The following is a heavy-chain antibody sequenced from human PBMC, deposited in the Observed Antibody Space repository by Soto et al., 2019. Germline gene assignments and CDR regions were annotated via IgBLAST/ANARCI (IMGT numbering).Heavy chain of an antibody. CDR1: GGSISRYY. J-gene: IGHJ5*02. CDR3: ARDILDGMDA. D-gene: IGHD2-15*01. Sequence: QVQLQESGPGLVKPSETLSLTCTVSGGSISRYYWIWIRQPPGKGLEWIGYIYYSGSTNYNPSLKSGVTLTVDTYKNQCTLRLGALTAEDTAVYYCARDILDGMDAWGQGTLVTASS. CDR2: IYYSGST. V-gene: IGHV4-59*01.